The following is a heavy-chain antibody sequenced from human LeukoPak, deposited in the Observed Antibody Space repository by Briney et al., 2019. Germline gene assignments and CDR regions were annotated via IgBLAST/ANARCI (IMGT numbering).Heavy chain of an antibody. CDR2: IKQDGSEK. CDR1: GFTFSSYW. D-gene: IGHD6-13*01. J-gene: IGHJ6*02. CDR3: ARKRTGSSWQGGYYYYYGMDV. V-gene: IGHV3-7*01. Sequence: GGSLRLSCAASGFTFSSYWMSWVRQAPGKGLEWVANIKQDGSEKYYVDSVKGRFTISRDNAKNSLYLQMNSLRAEDTAVYYCARKRTGSSWQGGYYYYYGMDVWGQGTTVTVSS.